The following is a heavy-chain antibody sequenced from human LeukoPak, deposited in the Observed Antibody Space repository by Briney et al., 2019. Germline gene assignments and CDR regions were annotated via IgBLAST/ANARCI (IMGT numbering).Heavy chain of an antibody. V-gene: IGHV1-2*06. CDR3: ARAPGAIGPIFGVAPYDY. CDR1: GYTFTGYY. J-gene: IGHJ4*02. D-gene: IGHD3-3*01. Sequence: ASVKVSCKASGYTFTGYYMHWVRQAPGQGLEWMGRINPNSGGTNYAQKFQGRVTMTRDTSISTAYMELSRLRSDDTAVYYCARAPGAIGPIFGVAPYDYWGQGTLVTVSS. CDR2: INPNSGGT.